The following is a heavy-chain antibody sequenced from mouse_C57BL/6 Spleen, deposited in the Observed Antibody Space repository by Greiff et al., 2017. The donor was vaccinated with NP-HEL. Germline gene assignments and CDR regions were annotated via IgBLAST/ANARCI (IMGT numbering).Heavy chain of an antibody. V-gene: IGHV1-76*01. CDR2: IYPGSGNT. CDR3: ARSPSYYGSSYLYYAMDY. J-gene: IGHJ4*01. CDR1: GYTFTDYY. Sequence: QVQLKESGAELVRPGASVKLSCKASGYTFTDYYINWVKQRPGQGLEWIARIYPGSGNTYYNEKFKGKATLTAEKSSSTAYMQLSSLTSEDSAVYFCARSPSYYGSSYLYYAMDYWGQGTSVTVSS. D-gene: IGHD1-1*01.